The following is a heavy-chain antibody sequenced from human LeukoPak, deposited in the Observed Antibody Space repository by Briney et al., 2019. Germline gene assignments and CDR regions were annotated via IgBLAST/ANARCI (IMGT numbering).Heavy chain of an antibody. D-gene: IGHD3-10*01. CDR3: ARFFDGTGFDI. CDR2: VSPKSGGT. V-gene: IGHV1-2*02. J-gene: IGHJ3*02. Sequence: ASVTVSCKASGYTFGDYYMHWVRLAPGQGLEWMGWVSPKSGGTNYAQKFQGRVTITRDTSITTAYMELSRLRSDDTAVYYCARFFDGTGFDIWGQGTIVTVSS. CDR1: GYTFGDYY.